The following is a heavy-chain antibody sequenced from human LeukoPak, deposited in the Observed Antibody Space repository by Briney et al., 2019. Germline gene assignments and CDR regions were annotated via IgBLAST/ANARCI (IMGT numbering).Heavy chain of an antibody. Sequence: SETLSLTCTVSGYSISSGYYWGWIRQSPGKGLEWIGNIYHSGTTYYNPSLKSRVTISVDTSKNQFSLKLRSVTAADTAVYYCARPHEFWTGTGAYDIWGQGTMVTVSS. J-gene: IGHJ3*02. CDR3: ARPHEFWTGTGAYDI. CDR2: IYHSGTT. V-gene: IGHV4-38-2*02. D-gene: IGHD3/OR15-3a*01. CDR1: GYSISSGYY.